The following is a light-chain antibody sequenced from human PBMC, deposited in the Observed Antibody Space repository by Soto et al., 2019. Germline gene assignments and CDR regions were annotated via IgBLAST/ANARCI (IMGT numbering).Light chain of an antibody. J-gene: IGLJ1*01. CDR1: STDLGSSKY. CDR3: TGYVGGRNFEA. V-gene: IGLV2-8*01. Sequence: QSALTQPPSASGSPGQSVTISCTGTSTDLGSSKYVSWYQQHPGKAPKLMIYEVNKRPSGVPDRFSGSKSGNTASLTVSALQSEDEADCYCTGYVGGRNFEAFGTGTKLTVL. CDR2: EVN.